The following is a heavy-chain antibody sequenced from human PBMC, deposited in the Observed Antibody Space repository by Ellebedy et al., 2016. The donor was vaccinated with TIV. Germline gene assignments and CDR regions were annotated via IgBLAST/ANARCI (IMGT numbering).Heavy chain of an antibody. CDR1: GYTFTSYY. CDR2: INPSGGST. J-gene: IGHJ4*02. D-gene: IGHD6-19*01. V-gene: IGHV1-46*04. Sequence: AASVKVSCKASGYTFTSYYKHWVRQAPGQGLEWMGIINPSGGSTTYAQKLQGRVTMTRDTSTSTVYMELSSLRSEDTAVYYCARARSSGWLHTPDYWGQGTLVTVSS. CDR3: ARARSSGWLHTPDY.